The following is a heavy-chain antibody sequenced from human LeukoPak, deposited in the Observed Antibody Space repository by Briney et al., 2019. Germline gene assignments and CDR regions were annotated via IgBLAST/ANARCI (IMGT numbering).Heavy chain of an antibody. CDR1: GFAVSSNF. CDR2: IYSDGTT. CDR3: ARHQLSSYYGMDV. D-gene: IGHD2-2*01. J-gene: IGHJ6*02. Sequence: PGGSLRLSCAASGFAVSSNFMTWARQAPGKGLEWVSVIYSDGTTYYADSVKGRFTISRDNSKNTLYLQMNSLRAEDTAVYYCARHQLSSYYGMDVWGQGTTVTVSS. V-gene: IGHV3-53*01.